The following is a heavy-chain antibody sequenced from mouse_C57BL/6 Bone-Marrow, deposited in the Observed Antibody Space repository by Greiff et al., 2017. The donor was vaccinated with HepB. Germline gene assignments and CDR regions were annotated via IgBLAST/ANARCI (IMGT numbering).Heavy chain of an antibody. J-gene: IGHJ2*01. V-gene: IGHV1-55*01. CDR1: GYTFTSYW. CDR3: ARRNPYYGSSPDY. Sequence: QVQLQQSGAELVKPGASVKMSCKASGYTFTSYWITWVKQRPGQGLEWIGDIYPGSGSTNYNEKFKSKATLTVDTSSSTAYMQLSSLTSEASAVYYCARRNPYYGSSPDYWGQGTTLTVSS. D-gene: IGHD1-1*01. CDR2: IYPGSGST.